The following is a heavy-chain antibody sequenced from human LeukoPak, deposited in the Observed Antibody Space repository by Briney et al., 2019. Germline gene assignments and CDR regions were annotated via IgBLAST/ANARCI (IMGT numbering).Heavy chain of an antibody. CDR1: GFTFSSYS. V-gene: IGHV3-23*01. J-gene: IGHJ4*02. Sequence: GGSLRLSCAASGFTFSSYSMNWVRQAPGKGLEWVSAISGSGGSTYYADSVKGRFTISRDNSKNTLYLQMNSLRAEDTAVYYCAKATYYDFWSGPTFDYWGQGTLVTVSS. CDR2: ISGSGGST. D-gene: IGHD3-3*01. CDR3: AKATYYDFWSGPTFDY.